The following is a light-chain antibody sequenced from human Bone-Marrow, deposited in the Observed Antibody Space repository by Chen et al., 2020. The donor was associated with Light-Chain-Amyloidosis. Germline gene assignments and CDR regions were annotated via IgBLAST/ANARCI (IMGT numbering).Light chain of an antibody. Sequence: AVLILPSSLSASPGAAASLPCTFRTAIHVGAYRIYWFQQKPGSPPQYLLRYKSESDRKQGSGVPSRFSRSTDTSANAGILLISGLQSEDDADYYCLIWHSGAWVFGGGTKLSVL. J-gene: IGLJ3*02. V-gene: IGLV5-45*02. CDR1: TAIHVGAYR. CDR2: YKSESDR. CDR3: LIWHSGAWV.